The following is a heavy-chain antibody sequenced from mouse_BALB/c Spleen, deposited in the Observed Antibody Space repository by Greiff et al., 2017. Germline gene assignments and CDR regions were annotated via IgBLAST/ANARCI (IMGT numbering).Heavy chain of an antibody. CDR1: GFTFSSYA. CDR3: ARRGGNYGFFAD. V-gene: IGHV5-9-3*01. CDR2: ISSGGSYT. Sequence: EVKLVESGGGLVKPGGSLKLSCAASGFTFSSYAMSWVRQTPEKRLEWVATISSGGSYTYYPDSVKGRFTISRDNAKNTLYLQMSSLRSEDTAMYYCARRGGNYGFFADWGQGTLVTVSA. J-gene: IGHJ3*01. D-gene: IGHD2-1*01.